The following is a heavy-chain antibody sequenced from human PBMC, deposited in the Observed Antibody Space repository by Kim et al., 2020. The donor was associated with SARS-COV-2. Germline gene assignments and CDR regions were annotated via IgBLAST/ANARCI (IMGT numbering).Heavy chain of an antibody. CDR2: IGATGVHI. V-gene: IGHV3-23*01. CDR3: AKGGRTQLIDF. J-gene: IGHJ4*02. D-gene: IGHD5-18*01. Sequence: GGSLRLSCAASGFTFSSFSMTWVRQAPWKGLEWVSSIGATGVHIFYADSVKGRFTISRDNSNNILSLQMHSLRAEDTALYFCAKGGRTQLIDFWGQGTLVTVSS. CDR1: GFTFSSFS.